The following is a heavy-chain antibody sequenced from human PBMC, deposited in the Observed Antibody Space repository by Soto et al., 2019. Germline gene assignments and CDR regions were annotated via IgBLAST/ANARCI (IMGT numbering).Heavy chain of an antibody. CDR2: ISAYNGNT. CDR3: ARAYSSGWPSDYFDY. V-gene: IGHV1-18*01. J-gene: IGHJ4*02. Sequence: QVQLVQSGAEVKKPGASVKVSCKASGYTFTSYGISWVRQAPGQGLEWMGWISAYNGNTNYAQKLQGRVTMTTDTSTSTASMELRSLRSDDTAVYYCARAYSSGWPSDYFDYWGQGTLVTVSS. D-gene: IGHD6-19*01. CDR1: GYTFTSYG.